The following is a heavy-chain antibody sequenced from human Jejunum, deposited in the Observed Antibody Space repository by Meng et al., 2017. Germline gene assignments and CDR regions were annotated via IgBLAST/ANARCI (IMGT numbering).Heavy chain of an antibody. CDR1: GGSISSDY. V-gene: IGHV4-59*01. Sequence: SETLSLTCTVSGGSISSDYWIWIRQPPGKGLEWIGYIYYSGNTNYNPSLKSRVTISLDTSKNQFSLKLSSVTAADTAVYYCARDILTGRYGMDVWGQGNTVTVSS. D-gene: IGHD3-9*01. CDR3: ARDILTGRYGMDV. J-gene: IGHJ6*01. CDR2: IYYSGNT.